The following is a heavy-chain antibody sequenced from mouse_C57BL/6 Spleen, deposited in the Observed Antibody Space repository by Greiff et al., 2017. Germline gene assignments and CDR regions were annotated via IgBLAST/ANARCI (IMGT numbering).Heavy chain of an antibody. V-gene: IGHV1-55*01. CDR3: ARLGTTVDY. D-gene: IGHD1-1*01. CDR2: IYPGSGST. CDR1: GYTFTSYW. Sequence: QVHVKQPGAELVKPGASVKMSCKASGYTFTSYWITWVKQRPGQGLEWLGDIYPGSGSTNYNEKFKSKATLTVDTSSSTAYMQLSSLTSEDSAVYYCARLGTTVDYWGQGTTLTVSS. J-gene: IGHJ2*01.